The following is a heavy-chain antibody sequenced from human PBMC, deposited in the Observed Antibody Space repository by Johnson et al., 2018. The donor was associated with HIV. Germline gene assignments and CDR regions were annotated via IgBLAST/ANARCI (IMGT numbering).Heavy chain of an antibody. J-gene: IGHJ3*02. CDR1: GFTFSSYD. Sequence: VQLVESGGGLVKPGGSLRLSCAASGFTFSSYDMHWVRQATGKGLEWVSAIGTAGDTYYPGSVKGRFTISRENAKNSLYLQMNSLGAGDTAVYYCTRSKPRYYDVGPRGAFDIWGQGTVVAVSS. CDR3: TRSKPRYYDVGPRGAFDI. D-gene: IGHD3-22*01. V-gene: IGHV3-13*01. CDR2: IGTAGDT.